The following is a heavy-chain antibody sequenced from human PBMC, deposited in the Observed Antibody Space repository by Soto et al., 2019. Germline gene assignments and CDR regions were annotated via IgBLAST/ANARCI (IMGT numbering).Heavy chain of an antibody. J-gene: IGHJ4*02. Sequence: GGSLRLSCAASGFTFNNYAMTWVRQAPGKGLEWVSAISGGGNSAYYADSVKGRFTISRDNSKNTVYLQMNSLGAEDTAIYYCAKDPHDQQLVPSDFWGQGTLVTVSS. CDR3: AKDPHDQQLVPSDF. D-gene: IGHD6-13*01. CDR2: ISGGGNSA. V-gene: IGHV3-23*01. CDR1: GFTFNNYA.